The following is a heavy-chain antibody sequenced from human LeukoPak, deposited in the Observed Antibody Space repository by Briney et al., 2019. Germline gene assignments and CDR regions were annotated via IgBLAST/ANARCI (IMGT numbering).Heavy chain of an antibody. J-gene: IGHJ4*02. D-gene: IGHD6-13*01. CDR2: IKQDGSEK. CDR3: ARTYSSSWYSFDY. V-gene: IGHV3-7*01. Sequence: GALRLSCAASGFTFRSYWMSWVRQAPGKGLEWVANIKQDGSEKYYVDSVKGRSTISRDNAKNSLYLQMNSLRAEDTGVYYCARTYSSSWYSFDYWGQGTLVTVSS. CDR1: GFTFRSYW.